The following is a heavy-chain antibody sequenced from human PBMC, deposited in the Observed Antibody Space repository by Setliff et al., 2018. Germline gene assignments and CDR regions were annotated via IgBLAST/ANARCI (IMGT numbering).Heavy chain of an antibody. V-gene: IGHV4-61*09. Sequence: SETLSLTCTVSGGSVSSGSYYWSWIRQPAGKGLEWFGHIYKSGSTNYNPSLRSRVSISVDTSKNHFSLRLSSVAATDTAVYYCLRIRLVPHGHSWGQGTLVTVSS. D-gene: IGHD2-15*01. CDR3: LRIRLVPHGHS. CDR1: GGSVSSGSYY. J-gene: IGHJ4*02. CDR2: IYKSGST.